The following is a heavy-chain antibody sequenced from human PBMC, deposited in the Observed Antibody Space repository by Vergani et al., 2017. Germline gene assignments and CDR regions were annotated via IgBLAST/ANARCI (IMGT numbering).Heavy chain of an antibody. D-gene: IGHD2-15*01. J-gene: IGHJ4*02. CDR3: ARATCSGGSCYRGFEY. V-gene: IGHV1-69*11. CDR1: GGTFSSYA. Sequence: QVQVVQSGAEVKKSGASEKVSCKTSGGTFSSYALNWVRQAPGQGLEWMGSIIPSLATTIYAQKFQGRVTITADESTSTAYMELSSLKSEDTAVFYCARATCSGGSCYRGFEYWGQGSLITVSS. CDR2: IIPSLATT.